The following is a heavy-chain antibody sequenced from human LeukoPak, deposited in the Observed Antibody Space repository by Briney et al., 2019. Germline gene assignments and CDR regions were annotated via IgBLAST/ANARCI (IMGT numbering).Heavy chain of an antibody. Sequence: PGGSLRLSCAASGFTLSSYWMSWVRQAPGKGLEWVANIKQDGSEKYYVDSVKGRFTISRDNAKNSLYLQMNSLRAEDTAVYYCARLLFKAVAGYDAFDIWGQGTMVTVSS. V-gene: IGHV3-7*01. D-gene: IGHD6-19*01. CDR2: IKQDGSEK. CDR1: GFTLSSYW. CDR3: ARLLFKAVAGYDAFDI. J-gene: IGHJ3*02.